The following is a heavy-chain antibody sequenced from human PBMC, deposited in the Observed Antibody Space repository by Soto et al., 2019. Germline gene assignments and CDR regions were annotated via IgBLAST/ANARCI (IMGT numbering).Heavy chain of an antibody. J-gene: IGHJ1*01. CDR3: ANNYGAEYFQH. CDR1: GFTFSSYA. V-gene: IGHV3-23*01. CDR2: ISGSGGST. D-gene: IGHD4-17*01. Sequence: PWGSLRLSCAASGFTFSSYAMSWVRQAPGKGLEWVSAISGSGGSTYYADSVKGRFTISRDNSKNTLYLQMNSLRAEDTAVYYCANNYGAEYFQHWGQGTLVTVSS.